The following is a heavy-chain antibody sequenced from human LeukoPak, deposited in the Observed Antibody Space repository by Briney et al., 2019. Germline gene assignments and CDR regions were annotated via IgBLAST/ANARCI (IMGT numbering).Heavy chain of an antibody. CDR3: ARGRKGYYYYYMDV. Sequence: TSETLSLTCAVYGGSFSGYYWSWIRQPPGKGLEWIGEINHSGSTNYNPSLKSRVTISVDTSKNQFSLKLSSVTAADTAVYYCARGRKGYYYYYMDVWGKGTTVTVSS. CDR2: INHSGST. V-gene: IGHV4-34*01. D-gene: IGHD1-14*01. CDR1: GGSFSGYY. J-gene: IGHJ6*03.